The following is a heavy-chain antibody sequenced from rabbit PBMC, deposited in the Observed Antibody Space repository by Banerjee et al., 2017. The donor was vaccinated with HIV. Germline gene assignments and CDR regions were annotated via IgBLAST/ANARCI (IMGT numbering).Heavy chain of an antibody. D-gene: IGHD4-1*01. CDR1: GFSFSSNYY. V-gene: IGHV1S45*01. CDR2: IYSDSSGST. CDR3: ARDLAGVIGWNFGL. J-gene: IGHJ4*01. Sequence: QEQLEESGGDLVKPEGSLTLTCTASGFSFSSNYYMCWVRQAPGKGLEWIGCIYSDSSGSTYYASGAKGRFTISKTSSTTVALQMTSLTAADTATYFCARDLAGVIGWNFGLWGPGTLVTVS.